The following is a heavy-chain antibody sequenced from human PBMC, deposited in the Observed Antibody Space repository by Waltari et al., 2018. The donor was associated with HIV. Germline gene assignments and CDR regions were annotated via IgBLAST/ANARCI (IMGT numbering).Heavy chain of an antibody. D-gene: IGHD3-3*01. V-gene: IGHV1-8*01. Sequence: QVQLVQSGAEVKQPGASVKVSCKTSGYDFSTFVINWVRQAPGQGFEWMGWMSPSSGKTGYVQKVHGRVSMTRDTSIDTAYMQLSRLTSRDTAVYYCARSRPGAVFGDNWGQGTLVVVSS. CDR2: MSPSSGKT. CDR3: ARSRPGAVFGDN. CDR1: GYDFSTFV. J-gene: IGHJ4*02.